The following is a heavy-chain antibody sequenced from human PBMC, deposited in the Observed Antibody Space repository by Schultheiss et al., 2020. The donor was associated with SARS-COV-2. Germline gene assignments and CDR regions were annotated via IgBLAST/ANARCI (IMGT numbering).Heavy chain of an antibody. CDR1: GFTFSSYA. Sequence: GGSLRLSCAASGFTFSSYAMSWVRQAPGKGLEWVSAISGSGGSTYYADSVKGRFTISRDNSKNTLYLQMNSLRDEDTAVYYCAKDIRFLEWAFQHWGQGTLVTVSS. J-gene: IGHJ1*01. CDR2: ISGSGGST. D-gene: IGHD3-3*01. CDR3: AKDIRFLEWAFQH. V-gene: IGHV3-23*01.